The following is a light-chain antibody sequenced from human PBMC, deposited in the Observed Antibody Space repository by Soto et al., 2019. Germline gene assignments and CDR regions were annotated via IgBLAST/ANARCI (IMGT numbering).Light chain of an antibody. V-gene: IGLV2-14*01. Sequence: QSALTQPASVSGSPGQSITISCTGTSSDVGGYNFVSWYQQHPGKAPRLMIFEVNNRPSGVSDRFSGSKSGNTAALTISGLPAEDAAVYYSSSYTFSSTLVVFGGGTKLTVL. CDR1: SSDVGGYNF. CDR2: EVN. J-gene: IGLJ3*02. CDR3: SSYTFSSTLVV.